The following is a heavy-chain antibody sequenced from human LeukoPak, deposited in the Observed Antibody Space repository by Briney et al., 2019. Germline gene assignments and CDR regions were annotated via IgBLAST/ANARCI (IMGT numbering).Heavy chain of an antibody. CDR3: ARRLGAMDV. CDR2: ISGSGGST. V-gene: IGHV3-23*01. J-gene: IGHJ6*03. CDR1: GFTFSNFG. Sequence: GESLRLSCAASGFTFSNFGMTWVRQTPGKGLEWVSGISGSGGSTYYADSVKARFTISRDNSKNTLYLQMNSLRVEDTAVFYCARRLGAMDVWGKGTTVIVSS. D-gene: IGHD3-10*01.